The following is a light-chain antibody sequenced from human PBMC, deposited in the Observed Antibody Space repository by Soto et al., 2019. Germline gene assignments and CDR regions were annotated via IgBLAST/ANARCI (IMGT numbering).Light chain of an antibody. Sequence: IVLTQSPATLALSPGERATLSCRASQSVSSYLAWYQQKPGQAPRLLIYDASSRVAGIPARFRGSGSGTDLTLTISSLEPEDFAVYYCQQRLMTFGQGTKVEIK. CDR3: QQRLMT. V-gene: IGKV3-11*01. CDR2: DAS. CDR1: QSVSSY. J-gene: IGKJ1*01.